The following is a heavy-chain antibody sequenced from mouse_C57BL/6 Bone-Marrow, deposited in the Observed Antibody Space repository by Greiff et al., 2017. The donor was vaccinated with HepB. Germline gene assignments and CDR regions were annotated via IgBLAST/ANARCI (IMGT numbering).Heavy chain of an antibody. D-gene: IGHD1-1*02. V-gene: IGHV1-52*01. Sequence: QVQLQQPGAELVRPGSSVKLSCKASGYTFTSYWMHWVKKRPIQGLEWIGNIDPSDSETNYNQKFKDKATLTVDKSSSTAYMQRSSLTSEDSAVYYCARGVATLDYWGQGTTLTVSS. CDR1: GYTFTSYW. J-gene: IGHJ2*01. CDR3: ARGVATLDY. CDR2: IDPSDSET.